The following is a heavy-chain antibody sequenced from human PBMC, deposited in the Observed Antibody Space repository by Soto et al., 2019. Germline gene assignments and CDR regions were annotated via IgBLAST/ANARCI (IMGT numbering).Heavy chain of an antibody. D-gene: IGHD2-15*01. Sequence: SETLSLTCAVSCFFISSGNYWGWIRKPPGKGLEWIGSIFHGGNTYYNPSLKSRVTISVDMSKNQFSLKLNSVTAADTAVYYCARARWYDAFDVWGQGTVVTISS. V-gene: IGHV4-38-2*01. CDR2: IFHGGNT. J-gene: IGHJ3*01. CDR1: CFFISSGNY. CDR3: ARARWYDAFDV.